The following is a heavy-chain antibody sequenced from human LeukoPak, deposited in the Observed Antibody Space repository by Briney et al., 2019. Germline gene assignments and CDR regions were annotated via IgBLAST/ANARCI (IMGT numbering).Heavy chain of an antibody. CDR3: AKDIRGSTSWYGLDY. J-gene: IGHJ4*02. CDR2: ISFDGSNE. CDR1: GFTFSIHG. V-gene: IGHV3-30*18. D-gene: IGHD6-13*01. Sequence: PGGSLRLSCAASGFTFSIHGMHWVRQAPGKGLEWVADISFDGSNEYYADSVKGRFTISRDNSKNSLYLQMNSLRPEDTALYYCAKDIRGSTSWYGLDYWGQGTLVTVPS.